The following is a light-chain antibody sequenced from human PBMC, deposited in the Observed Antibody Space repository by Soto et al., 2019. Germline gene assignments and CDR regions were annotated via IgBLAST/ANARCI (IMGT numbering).Light chain of an antibody. CDR3: QQCSSTPFT. V-gene: IGKV1-39*01. CDR2: AAS. Sequence: DILMTQSPPSLSPSVGDRITITCRASQTISSYLNWYQQKPGKAPKLLIYAASSLQSGVPSRFSGSGSGTDFTLTISCLQPEDLATYYCQQCSSTPFTFGLGTCLESK. CDR1: QTISSY. J-gene: IGKJ5*01.